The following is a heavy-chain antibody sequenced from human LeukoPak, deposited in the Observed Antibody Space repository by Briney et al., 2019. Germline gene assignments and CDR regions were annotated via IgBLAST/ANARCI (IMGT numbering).Heavy chain of an antibody. V-gene: IGHV3-66*01. Sequence: AGSLRLSCAASEFSVGSNYMTWVRQAPGKRLQWVSLIYSGGSTYYADSVKGSFTISRNTSKNTLYLQMNSLRAEDTPVYYWARGPNGYHNTGGQGTLVTVSS. CDR1: EFSVGSNY. D-gene: IGHD5-24*01. CDR3: ARGPNGYHNT. J-gene: IGHJ4*01. CDR2: IYSGGST.